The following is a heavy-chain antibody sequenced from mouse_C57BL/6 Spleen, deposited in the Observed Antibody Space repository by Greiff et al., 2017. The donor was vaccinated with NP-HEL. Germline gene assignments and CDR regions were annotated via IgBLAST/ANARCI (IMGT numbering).Heavy chain of an antibody. D-gene: IGHD1-1*01. CDR1: GYTFTDYY. CDR2: INPNNGGT. Sequence: EVQLQQSGPELVKPGASVKISCKASGYTFTDYYMNWVKQSHGKSLEWIGDINPNNGGTSYNQKFKGKATLTVDKSSSTAYMELRSLTSEDSAVYYCARETNYYGSSYWFAYWGQGTLVTVSA. J-gene: IGHJ3*01. V-gene: IGHV1-26*01. CDR3: ARETNYYGSSYWFAY.